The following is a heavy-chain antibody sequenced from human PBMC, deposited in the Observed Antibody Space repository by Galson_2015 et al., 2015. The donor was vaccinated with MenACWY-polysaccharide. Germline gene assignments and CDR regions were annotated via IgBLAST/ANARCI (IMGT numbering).Heavy chain of an antibody. CDR2: ISYDGSNR. Sequence: VRQAPGKGLEWVAVISYDGSNRFYADSVKGRFTISRDNSRNTLYLQLNTLRAEDTAIYSCAKDVDHFDSSGLDSWGQGTLVTVSS. V-gene: IGHV3-30*18. J-gene: IGHJ4*02. D-gene: IGHD3-22*01. CDR3: AKDVDHFDSSGLDS.